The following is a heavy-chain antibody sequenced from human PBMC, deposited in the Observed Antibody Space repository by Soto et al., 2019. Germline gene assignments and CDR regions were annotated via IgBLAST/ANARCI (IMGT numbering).Heavy chain of an antibody. Sequence: EVQLVESGGGLVQPGRSLRLSCAASGFTFDDYAMHWVRQAPGKGPEWVSGISWNSGSIGYADSVKGRFTISRDNAKNSLDLQMNSLRAEDTALYYCAKEGAVAGNGAFDIWGQGTMVTVSS. CDR1: GFTFDDYA. CDR3: AKEGAVAGNGAFDI. J-gene: IGHJ3*02. V-gene: IGHV3-9*01. D-gene: IGHD6-19*01. CDR2: ISWNSGSI.